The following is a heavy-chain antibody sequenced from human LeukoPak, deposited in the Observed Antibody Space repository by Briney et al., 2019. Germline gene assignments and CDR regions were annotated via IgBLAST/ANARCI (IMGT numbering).Heavy chain of an antibody. D-gene: IGHD2-21*02. CDR1: GYSISSGYY. CDR2: IHHSGSA. Sequence: PSETLSLTCTVSGYSISSGYYWIWIRQPPGKGLEWIGYIHHSGSANYNPSLRSRITMSVDTSKNHFSLSLTSVTAADTAVYYCARLPGCSGADCFRAFDIWGQGTMVTVSS. V-gene: IGHV4-38-2*02. J-gene: IGHJ3*02. CDR3: ARLPGCSGADCFRAFDI.